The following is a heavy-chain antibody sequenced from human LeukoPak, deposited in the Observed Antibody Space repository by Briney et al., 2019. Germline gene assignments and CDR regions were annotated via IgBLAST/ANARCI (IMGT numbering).Heavy chain of an antibody. J-gene: IGHJ4*02. Sequence: SETLSLTCTVSGGSISSYYWSWIRQPPGKGLEWIGYIFYSGSTNYNPSLKSRVTISIDTSKNQFSLKLSSVTAADTAVYYCATGSGSYPHNWGQGTLVTVSS. CDR3: ATGSGSYPHN. CDR1: GGSISSYY. V-gene: IGHV4-59*01. D-gene: IGHD3-10*01. CDR2: IFYSGST.